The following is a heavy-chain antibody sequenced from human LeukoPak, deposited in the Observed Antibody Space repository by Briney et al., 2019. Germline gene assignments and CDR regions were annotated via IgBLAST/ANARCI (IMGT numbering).Heavy chain of an antibody. J-gene: IGHJ5*02. CDR1: GLTVSDNY. CDR2: MYSGGDT. CDR3: AGGAPPGPGACVLGS. V-gene: IGHV3-53*01. D-gene: IGHD1-26*01. Sequence: PGGSLRLSCAASGLTVSDNYMSWVRQAPGKGLEWVSVMYSGGDTYYADSVKGRFTFSRDISKNTLYLQMNGLRTEDTAMYFCAGGAPPGPGACVLGSWGPGTLVTVSS.